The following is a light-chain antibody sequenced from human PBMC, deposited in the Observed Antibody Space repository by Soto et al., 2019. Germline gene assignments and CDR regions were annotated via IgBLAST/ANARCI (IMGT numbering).Light chain of an antibody. CDR1: PSLSTSY. J-gene: IGKJ1*01. CDR3: QQYDTSPQT. Sequence: DIVLTQSPGTLSLSPGERATLSCRASPSLSTSYFAWYQQKPDQAPRLLIYGISSRATGVPDRFSGSGSGTDFTLTISRLEPEDFAVYYCQQYDTSPQTFGQGTKVEIK. V-gene: IGKV3-20*01. CDR2: GIS.